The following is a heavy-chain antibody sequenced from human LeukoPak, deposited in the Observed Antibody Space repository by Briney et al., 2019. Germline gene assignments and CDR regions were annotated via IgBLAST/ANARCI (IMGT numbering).Heavy chain of an antibody. CDR1: GYTFTGYY. J-gene: IGHJ6*03. CDR2: INPNSGGT. CDR3: ARDQYWNDVRRVYYYYMDV. V-gene: IGHV1-2*02. Sequence: ASVKVSCKASGYTFTGYYIHWVRQAPGQGLEWMGWINPNSGGTNYAQKFQGRVTMTRDTSISTAYMELSRLRSDDTAVYYCARDQYWNDVRRVYYYYMDVWGKGTTVTVSS. D-gene: IGHD1-1*01.